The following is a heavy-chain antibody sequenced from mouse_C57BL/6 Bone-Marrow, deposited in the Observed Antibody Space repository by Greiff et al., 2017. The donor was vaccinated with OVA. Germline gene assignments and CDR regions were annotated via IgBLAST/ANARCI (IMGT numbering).Heavy chain of an antibody. J-gene: IGHJ3*01. D-gene: IGHD2-1*01. CDR1: EYEFPSHD. Sequence: EVMLVESGGGLVQPGESLKLSCESTEYEFPSHDMSWVRKTPEKRLELVAAINSDGGSTYYPDTMERRFIISRDNTKKTLYLQRSSLRSEDTALYYGARHGNYLPWFAYWGQGTLVTVSA. CDR2: INSDGGST. V-gene: IGHV5-2*01. CDR3: ARHGNYLPWFAY.